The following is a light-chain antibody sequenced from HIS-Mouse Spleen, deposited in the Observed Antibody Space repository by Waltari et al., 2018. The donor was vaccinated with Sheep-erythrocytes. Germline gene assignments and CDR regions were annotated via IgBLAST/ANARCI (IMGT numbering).Light chain of an antibody. Sequence: SSELTQPPSVSVSPGQTASITCSGDKLGDKYACWYQQTPGQSPVLVIYQDTKRPSGIPARFSGSNSGNTATLTISGTQAMDEADYYCQAWDSSIVVFGGGTKLTVL. J-gene: IGLJ2*01. CDR2: QDT. V-gene: IGLV3-1*01. CDR3: QAWDSSIVV. CDR1: KLGDKY.